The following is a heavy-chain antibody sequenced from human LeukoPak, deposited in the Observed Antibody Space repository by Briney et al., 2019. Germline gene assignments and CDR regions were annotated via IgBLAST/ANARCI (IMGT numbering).Heavy chain of an antibody. V-gene: IGHV4-34*01. D-gene: IGHD3-3*01. J-gene: IGHJ5*02. CDR3: ARGVIMRWFDP. Sequence: PSETLSLTCTVSGDSVSNDKYYWSWIRQPPGKGLEWIGEINHSGSTNYNPSLKSRVTISVDTSKNQFSLKLSSVTAADTAVYYCARGVIMRWFDPWGQGTLVTVSS. CDR2: INHSGST. CDR1: GDSVSNDKYY.